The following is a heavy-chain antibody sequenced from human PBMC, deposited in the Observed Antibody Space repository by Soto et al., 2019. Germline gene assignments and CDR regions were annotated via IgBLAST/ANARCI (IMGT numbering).Heavy chain of an antibody. Sequence: EASVKVSCKASGYTFTSYYMHWVRQAPGQGLEWMGIINPSGGSTSYAQKFQGRVTMTRDTSTSTVYMELSSLRSEDTAVYYCARDQGITTFGVYSMYYYGMDVWGQGTTVTVSS. J-gene: IGHJ6*02. CDR3: ARDQGITTFGVYSMYYYGMDV. D-gene: IGHD3-3*01. V-gene: IGHV1-46*01. CDR1: GYTFTSYY. CDR2: INPSGGST.